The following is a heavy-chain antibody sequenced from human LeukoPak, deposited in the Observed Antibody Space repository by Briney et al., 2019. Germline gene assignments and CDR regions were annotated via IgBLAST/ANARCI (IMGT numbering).Heavy chain of an antibody. Sequence: SETLSLTCTVSSGSISTSNCYWGWVRQPPGKALEWIGNIFYSGSTYYSPSLKSRVTISLDTSRNQFSLKLNSVTAADTAVYYCARADDSSGYYYVSFDYWGQGTLVTVSS. J-gene: IGHJ4*02. D-gene: IGHD3-22*01. CDR3: ARADDSSGYYYVSFDY. CDR2: IFYSGST. CDR1: SGSISTSNCY. V-gene: IGHV4-39*07.